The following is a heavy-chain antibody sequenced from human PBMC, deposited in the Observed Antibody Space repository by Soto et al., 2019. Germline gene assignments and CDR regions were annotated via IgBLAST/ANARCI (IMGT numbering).Heavy chain of an antibody. Sequence: RWSLRLSCAASVFTFSSYAMSWFRQAPGKGLEWVSAISGSGGSTYYADSVKGRFTISRDNSKNTLYLQMNSLRAEDTAVYYCAKDGKITMIVVVTTVLDYWGQGTLVTVSS. CDR1: VFTFSSYA. J-gene: IGHJ4*02. CDR2: ISGSGGST. CDR3: AKDGKITMIVVVTTVLDY. V-gene: IGHV3-23*01. D-gene: IGHD3-22*01.